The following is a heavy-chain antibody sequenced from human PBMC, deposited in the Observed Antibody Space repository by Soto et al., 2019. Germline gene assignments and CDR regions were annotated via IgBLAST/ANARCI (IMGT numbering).Heavy chain of an antibody. V-gene: IGHV3-30-3*01. D-gene: IGHD3-9*01. Sequence: GGSLRLSCAASGFTFSSYAMHWVRQAPGKGLEWVAVISYDGSNKYYADSVKGRFTIPRDNSKNTLYLQMNSLRAEDTAVYYCARCLDILTGPRYGMDVWGQGTTVTVSS. CDR3: ARCLDILTGPRYGMDV. J-gene: IGHJ6*02. CDR1: GFTFSSYA. CDR2: ISYDGSNK.